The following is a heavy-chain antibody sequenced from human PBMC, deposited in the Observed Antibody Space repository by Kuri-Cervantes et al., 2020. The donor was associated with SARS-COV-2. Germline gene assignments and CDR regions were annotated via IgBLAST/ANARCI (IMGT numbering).Heavy chain of an antibody. J-gene: IGHJ5*02. CDR1: GYSFTSYW. D-gene: IGHD4-17*01. V-gene: IGHV5-10-1*01. CDR2: IDPSDSYT. CDR3: ARHQSTVTIDH. Sequence: KVSCKGSGYSFTSYWISWVRQMPGKGLERMGRIDPSDSYTNYSPSFQGHVTISADKSISTAYLQWSSLKASDTAMYYCARHQSTVTIDHWGQGTLVTVSS.